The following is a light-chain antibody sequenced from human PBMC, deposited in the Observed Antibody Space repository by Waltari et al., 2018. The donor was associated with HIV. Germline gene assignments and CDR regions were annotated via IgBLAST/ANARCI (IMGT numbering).Light chain of an antibody. CDR1: TGPVSSGHY. CDR2: SAD. Sequence: QTVVTQAPSLPVAPGATVTLTCGSTTGPVSSGHYANWFQQRPGHRPTPLFDSADRGHSFTPERFSASRVGDSATLTLLNVWPEDQDDYFCMLFFRNSYLFGGGTKVTVL. V-gene: IGLV7-43*01. CDR3: MLFFRNSYL. J-gene: IGLJ2*01.